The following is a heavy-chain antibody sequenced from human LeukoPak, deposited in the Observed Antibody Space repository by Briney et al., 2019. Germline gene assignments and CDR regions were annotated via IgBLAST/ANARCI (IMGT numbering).Heavy chain of an antibody. CDR1: GGSISSGSYY. CDR2: IYTSGST. Sequence: SETLSLTCTVSGGSISSGSYYWSWIRQPAGKGLEWIGRIYTSGSTNYNPSLKSRVTISVDTSKNQFSLKLSSVTAAETAVYYCARAEVRHFNWLLSPNAFDIWGQGTMVTVSS. D-gene: IGHD3-9*01. J-gene: IGHJ3*02. CDR3: ARAEVRHFNWLLSPNAFDI. V-gene: IGHV4-61*02.